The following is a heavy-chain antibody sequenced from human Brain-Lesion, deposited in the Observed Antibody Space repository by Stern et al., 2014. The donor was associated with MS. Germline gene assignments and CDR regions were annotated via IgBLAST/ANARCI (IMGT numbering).Heavy chain of an antibody. CDR1: GNTFTNRY. V-gene: IGHV1-45*02. J-gene: IGHJ4*02. Sequence: QMQLMQSGAEVKKTGSSVKVSCQASGNTFTNRYLHWVRQAPGQALEWMGWITPFTGNTNYAQNFQDRVTITMDRSMSTAYMDLSSLRSDDTAIYFCAEGGSYGFVYWGQGTLVTVSS. D-gene: IGHD4-17*01. CDR2: ITPFTGNT. CDR3: AEGGSYGFVY.